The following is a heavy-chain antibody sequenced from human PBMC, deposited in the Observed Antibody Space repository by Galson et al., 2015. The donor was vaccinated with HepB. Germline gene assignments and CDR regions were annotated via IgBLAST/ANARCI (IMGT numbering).Heavy chain of an antibody. CDR1: GFSLRTSEMG. J-gene: IGHJ4*02. CDR3: AHSSNYSRSQYCFDS. Sequence: PALVKPTQTLTLTCIFSGFSLRTSEMGVAWIRQPPGKALDWLALIYWDDDRRYSPSLKSRLTITRDTSKNQVVLTMTNMDPVDTATYYCAHSSNYSRSQYCFDSWGQGTLVTVSS. D-gene: IGHD3-22*01. CDR2: IYWDDDR. V-gene: IGHV2-5*02.